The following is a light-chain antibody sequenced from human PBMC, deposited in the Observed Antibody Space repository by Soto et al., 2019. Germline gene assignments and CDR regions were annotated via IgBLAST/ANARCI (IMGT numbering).Light chain of an antibody. CDR3: CSYAGSYTLV. J-gene: IGLJ2*01. CDR2: DVS. Sequence: QSALTQPRSVSGSPGQSVTISCTGTSSDIGGYDYVSWYQQHPGKAPKVMIYDVSKRPSGGPDRFSGSKSGNTASLTISGLLAEDEADYHCCSYAGSYTLVFGGGTKLTVL. V-gene: IGLV2-11*01. CDR1: SSDIGGYDY.